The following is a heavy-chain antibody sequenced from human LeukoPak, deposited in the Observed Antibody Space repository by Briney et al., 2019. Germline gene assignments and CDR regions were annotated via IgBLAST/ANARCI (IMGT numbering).Heavy chain of an antibody. V-gene: IGHV3-53*01. CDR1: GFTFSSYA. CDR3: ARRAGAYSHPYDY. CDR2: IYSDNT. D-gene: IGHD4/OR15-4a*01. Sequence: GGSLRLSCAASGFTFSSYAMHWVRQAPGKGLEWVSFIYSDNTHSSDSVKGRFTISRDNSKNTLYLQMNSLRAEDTAVYYCARRAGAYSHPYDYWGQGTLVTVSS. J-gene: IGHJ4*02.